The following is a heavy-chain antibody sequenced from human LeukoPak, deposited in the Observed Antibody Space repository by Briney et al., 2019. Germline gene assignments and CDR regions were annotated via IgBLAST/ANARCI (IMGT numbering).Heavy chain of an antibody. V-gene: IGHV3-30*02. D-gene: IGHD5-18*01. J-gene: IGHJ4*02. Sequence: PGESLRLSCAASGFTFSRHSMHWVRQAPGKGLEWMAFMRYDGSNKYYADSVKGRFTISRDNSKSTLYLQMNSLRVEDTAVYYCAKTAPRSIQVWDYWGQGSLVTVSS. CDR2: MRYDGSNK. CDR1: GFTFSRHS. CDR3: AKTAPRSIQVWDY.